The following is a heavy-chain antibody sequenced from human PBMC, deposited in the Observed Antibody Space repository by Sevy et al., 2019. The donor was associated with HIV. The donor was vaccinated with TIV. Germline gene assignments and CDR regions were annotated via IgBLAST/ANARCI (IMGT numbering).Heavy chain of an antibody. D-gene: IGHD3-3*01. CDR2: ISGHGGST. Sequence: QLGGSLRLSCAASGFIFNSYTMNWVRQAPGKGLEWVSSISGHGGSTYYADSVKGRFTISRDNFKNTLDLQMNSLRGEDTAVYYCAGGFWSGFDYWGHGTLVTVSS. J-gene: IGHJ4*01. V-gene: IGHV3-23*01. CDR3: AGGFWSGFDY. CDR1: GFIFNSYT.